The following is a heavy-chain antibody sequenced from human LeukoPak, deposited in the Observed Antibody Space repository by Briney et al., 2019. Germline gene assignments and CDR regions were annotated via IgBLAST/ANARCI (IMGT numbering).Heavy chain of an antibody. CDR3: AKPFYGGNSYDAFDI. CDR2: ISWNSGSI. CDR1: GFTFDDYA. Sequence: GGSLRLSCAASGFTFDDYAMHWVRQAPGKGLEWVSGISWNSGSIGYADSVKGRFTISRDNAKNSLYLQMNSLRAEDTAVYYCAKPFYGGNSYDAFDIWGQGTMVTVSS. J-gene: IGHJ3*02. D-gene: IGHD4-23*01. V-gene: IGHV3-9*01.